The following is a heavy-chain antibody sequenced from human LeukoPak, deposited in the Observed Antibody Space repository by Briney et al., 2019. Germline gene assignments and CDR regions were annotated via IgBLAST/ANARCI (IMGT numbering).Heavy chain of an antibody. J-gene: IGHJ1*01. D-gene: IGHD3-10*01. V-gene: IGHV3-30*04. CDR2: ISYDGSNK. Sequence: GGSLRLSCAASGFTFSSYAMHWVRQAPGKGLEWVAVISYDGSNKYYADSVKGRFTISRDNSKNTLYLQMNNLRAEDTAVYYCARGRYYGSGSYPPSEYFQHWGQGTRVTVSS. CDR1: GFTFSSYA. CDR3: ARGRYYGSGSYPPSEYFQH.